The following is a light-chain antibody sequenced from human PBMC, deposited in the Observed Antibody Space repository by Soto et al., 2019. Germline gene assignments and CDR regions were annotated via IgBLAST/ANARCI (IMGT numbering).Light chain of an antibody. V-gene: IGKV1-8*01. CDR1: QGISSY. J-gene: IGKJ1*01. CDR3: QQYYSYPRT. CDR2: AAS. Sequence: AIRMTQSPSPLSASTGDRVTITCRSSQGISSYLAWYQQKPGKAPKLLIYAASTLQSGVPSRFRGSGSGTDFTLTISCLQSEDFATYYCQQYYSYPRTFGQGTKVEIK.